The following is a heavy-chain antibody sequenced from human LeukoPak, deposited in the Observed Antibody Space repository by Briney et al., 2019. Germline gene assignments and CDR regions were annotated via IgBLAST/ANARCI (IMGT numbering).Heavy chain of an antibody. CDR3: ARGGISRRLRLGELSDRFDY. Sequence: IPSETLSLTCTVSSGSISSSSYYWGWLRQPPGKGLEWIGSIYYSGSTYYNPSLKSRVTISVDTSKNQFSLKLSSVTAADTAVYYCARGGISRRLRLGELSDRFDYWGQGTLVTVSS. V-gene: IGHV4-39*07. D-gene: IGHD3-16*02. CDR2: IYYSGST. CDR1: SGSISSSSYY. J-gene: IGHJ4*02.